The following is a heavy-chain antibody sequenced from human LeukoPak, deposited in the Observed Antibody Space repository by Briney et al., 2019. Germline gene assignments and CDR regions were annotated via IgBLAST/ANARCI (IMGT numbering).Heavy chain of an antibody. CDR2: ISAYNGNT. CDR3: ASQKGYCSSTSCSQGGMDV. CDR1: GYTFTKFG. Sequence: ASVKVSCKASGYTFTKFGVSWLRQAPGQGLEWMGWISAYNGNTNYAQKLQGRVTMTTDTSTSTAYMELRSLRSDDTAVYYCASQKGYCSSTSCSQGGMDVWGQGTTVTVSS. J-gene: IGHJ6*02. D-gene: IGHD2-2*01. V-gene: IGHV1-18*01.